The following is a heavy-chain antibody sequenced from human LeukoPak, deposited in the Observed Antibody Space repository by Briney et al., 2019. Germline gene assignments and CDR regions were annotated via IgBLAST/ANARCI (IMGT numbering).Heavy chain of an antibody. D-gene: IGHD2-21*02. V-gene: IGHV3-30-3*01. CDR3: ARDQDIVVVTVYQPDFDY. Sequence: GGSLRLSCVASGFTFSSYWMHWVRQAPGKGLEWVAVISYDGSNKYYADSVKGRFTISRDNSKNTLYLQMNSLRAEDTAVYYCARDQDIVVVTVYQPDFDYWGQGTLVTVSS. CDR2: ISYDGSNK. CDR1: GFTFSSYW. J-gene: IGHJ4*02.